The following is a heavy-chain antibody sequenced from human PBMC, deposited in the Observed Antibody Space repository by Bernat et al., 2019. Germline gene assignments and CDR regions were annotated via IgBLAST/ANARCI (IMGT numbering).Heavy chain of an antibody. CDR2: IKQDGSEK. J-gene: IGHJ6*02. V-gene: IGHV3-7*03. Sequence: EVQLVESGGGLVQPGGSLRLPCTASGFTFSSYWMNWVRQAPGKGLEWVANIKQDGSEKYYVDSVKGRFTISRDNAKNSLYLQMNSLRAEDTAVYYCARVAQRWLQTTYYYYGMDVWGQGTTVTVSS. D-gene: IGHD5-24*01. CDR3: ARVAQRWLQTTYYYYGMDV. CDR1: GFTFSSYW.